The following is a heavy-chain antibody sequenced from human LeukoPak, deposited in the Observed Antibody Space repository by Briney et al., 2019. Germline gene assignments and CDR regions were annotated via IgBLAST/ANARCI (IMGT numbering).Heavy chain of an antibody. J-gene: IGHJ6*03. Sequence: SVKVSCKASGGTFGSYTISWVRQAPGQGLEWMGRIIPILGIANYAQKFQGRVTITADKSTSTAYMELSSLRSEDTAVYYCARGHWSGYYRYYYYMDVWGKGTTVTVSS. CDR2: IIPILGIA. CDR1: GGTFGSYT. D-gene: IGHD3-3*01. V-gene: IGHV1-69*02. CDR3: ARGHWSGYYRYYYYMDV.